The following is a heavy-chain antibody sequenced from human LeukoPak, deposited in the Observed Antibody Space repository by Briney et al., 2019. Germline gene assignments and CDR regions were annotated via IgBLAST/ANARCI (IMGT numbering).Heavy chain of an antibody. CDR1: GFTFSSYG. CDR3: ARVLGSGTYGLDV. CDR2: IGTAGDT. Sequence: TGGSLRLSCAASGFTFSSYGMHWVRQATGKGLEWVSAIGTAGDTYYPGSVKGRFTISRENAKNSLYLQMNGLRAGDTAVYYCARVLGSGTYGLDVWGQGTTVTVSS. D-gene: IGHD3-10*01. V-gene: IGHV3-13*01. J-gene: IGHJ6*02.